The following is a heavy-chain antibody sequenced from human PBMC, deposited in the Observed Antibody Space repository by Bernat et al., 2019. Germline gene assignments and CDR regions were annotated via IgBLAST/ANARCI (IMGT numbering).Heavy chain of an antibody. CDR1: GYTFTSYD. J-gene: IGHJ4*02. V-gene: IGHV1-8*01. CDR2: MNPNSGNT. CDR3: AGGPKYSSGWYLNY. D-gene: IGHD6-19*01. Sequence: QVQLVQSGAEVKKPGASVKVSCKASGYTFTSYDINWVRQATGQGLEWMGWMNPNSGNTGYAQKFQGRVTMTRNTSISTAYMELRSLRSEDTAVYYCAGGPKYSSGWYLNYWGQGTLVTVSS.